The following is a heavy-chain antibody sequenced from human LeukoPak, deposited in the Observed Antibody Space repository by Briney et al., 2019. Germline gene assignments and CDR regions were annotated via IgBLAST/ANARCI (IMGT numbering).Heavy chain of an antibody. D-gene: IGHD3-22*01. CDR3: AGASSGYYYFDY. Sequence: SETLSLTCTVSGGSISSYYWSWIRQPPGKGLEWIGYIYYSGSTNYNPSLKSRVTISVDTSKNQFSLKLSSVTAADTAVYYCAGASSGYYYFDYWGQGTLVTVSS. J-gene: IGHJ4*02. V-gene: IGHV4-59*01. CDR2: IYYSGST. CDR1: GGSISSYY.